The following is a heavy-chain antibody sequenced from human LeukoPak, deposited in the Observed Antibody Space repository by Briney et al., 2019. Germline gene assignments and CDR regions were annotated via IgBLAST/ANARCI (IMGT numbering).Heavy chain of an antibody. V-gene: IGHV3-48*02. CDR3: ARGGGLDV. CDR2: ISDTGHAI. CDR1: GFTFSDYS. D-gene: IGHD3-16*01. Sequence: GGSLRLSCAVSGFTFSDYSMDWVRQAPGKGPEWVSYISDTGHAIYYADSVKGRFIISRDNARNSLYLQMNSLRDEDTAVYFCARGGGLDVWGQGATVTVSS. J-gene: IGHJ6*02.